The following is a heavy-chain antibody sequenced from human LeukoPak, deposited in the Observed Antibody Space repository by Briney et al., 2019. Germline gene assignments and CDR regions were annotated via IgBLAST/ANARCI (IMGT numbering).Heavy chain of an antibody. J-gene: IGHJ6*03. CDR3: ARERSYSSSWYYMDV. CDR1: GYTFTRYG. CDR2: IIPIFGTA. V-gene: IGHV1-69*13. Sequence: SVKVSCKASGYTFTRYGISWVRQAPGQGLEWMGGIIPIFGTANYAQKFQGRVTITADESTSTAYMELSSLRSEDTAVYYCARERSYSSSWYYMDVWGKGTTVTISS. D-gene: IGHD6-13*01.